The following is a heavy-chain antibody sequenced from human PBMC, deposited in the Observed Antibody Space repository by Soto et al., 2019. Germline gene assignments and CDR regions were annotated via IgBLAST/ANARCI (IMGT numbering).Heavy chain of an antibody. V-gene: IGHV1-69*01. CDR3: ARVLYYGSGSYSPYGMEV. J-gene: IGHJ6*02. CDR1: GVSFNNNG. CDR2: VSPPFRTS. Sequence: QVQLVQSGAEVKKPGSSVKVSCKTSGVSFNNNGIGWVRQAPGHGLEWMGGVSPPFRTSNYARKFQGRISITADASTRRVNVELSSMTSEDTAQYYCARVLYYGSGSYSPYGMEVWGQGTTVTVSS. D-gene: IGHD3-10*01.